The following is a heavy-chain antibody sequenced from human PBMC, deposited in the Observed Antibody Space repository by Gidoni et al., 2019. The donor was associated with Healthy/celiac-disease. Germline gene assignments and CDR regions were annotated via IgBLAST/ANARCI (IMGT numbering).Heavy chain of an antibody. J-gene: IGHJ6*02. D-gene: IGHD3-22*01. CDR1: GFTFSSFG. V-gene: IGHV3-30*18. Sequence: AASGFTFSSFGMHWVRQAPGKGLEWVAVISNDGSNKYYAGSVKGRFTISRDNSKNTLYLQMNSLRAEDTAVYYCAKNIAPHYYDSSGMDVWGQGTTVTVSS. CDR3: AKNIAPHYYDSSGMDV. CDR2: ISNDGSNK.